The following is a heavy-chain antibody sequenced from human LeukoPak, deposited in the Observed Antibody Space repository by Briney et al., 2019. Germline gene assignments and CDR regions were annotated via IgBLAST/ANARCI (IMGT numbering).Heavy chain of an antibody. D-gene: IGHD3-10*01. J-gene: IGHJ4*02. V-gene: IGHV3-15*01. CDR1: GFTFSNAW. CDR2: IKTKTEGGTT. CDR3: ASYGSGSHDY. Sequence: GGSLRLSCAASGFTFSNAWMNWVRQAPGKGLEWVGRIKTKTEGGTTDYAAPVKGRFTISRDNSKNTVYLQMNSLKTEDTAVYYCASYGSGSHDYWGQGSLVTVSS.